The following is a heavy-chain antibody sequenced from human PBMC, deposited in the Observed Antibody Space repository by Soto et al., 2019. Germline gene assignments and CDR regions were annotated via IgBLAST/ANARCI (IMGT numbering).Heavy chain of an antibody. D-gene: IGHD6-6*01. CDR2: ISYDGSNK. CDR3: AKDHEYSSSSGRGGFDY. J-gene: IGHJ4*02. Sequence: GGSLRLSCAASGFTFSSYGMHWVRQAPGKGLEWVAVISYDGSNKYYADSVKGRFTISRDNSKNTLYLQMNSLRAEDTAVYYCAKDHEYSSSSGRGGFDYWGQGTLVTVSS. CDR1: GFTFSSYG. V-gene: IGHV3-30*18.